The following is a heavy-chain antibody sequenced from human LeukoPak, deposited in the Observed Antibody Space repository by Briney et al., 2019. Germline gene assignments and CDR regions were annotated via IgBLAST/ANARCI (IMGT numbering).Heavy chain of an antibody. V-gene: IGHV3-30-3*01. Sequence: PGGSLRLSCAASGFTFSNYAMSWVRQAPGKGLEWVAVISYDGTNKYYADSVKGRFTISRDNSKNTLYLQMNSLRAEDTAVYYCARSVVVVSAPDHWGQGTLVTVSS. D-gene: IGHD2-15*01. CDR2: ISYDGTNK. CDR3: ARSVVVVSAPDH. CDR1: GFTFSNYA. J-gene: IGHJ4*02.